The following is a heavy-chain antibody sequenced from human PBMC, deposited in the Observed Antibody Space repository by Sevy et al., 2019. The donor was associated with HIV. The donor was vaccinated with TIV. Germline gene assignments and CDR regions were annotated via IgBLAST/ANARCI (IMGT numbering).Heavy chain of an antibody. Sequence: SEILSLTCTVSGGAISSSSYYWGWIRQPPGKGLEWIGSIYYSGSTSYNPSLKSRVTISVDTSKNQFSLKLSSVTAADTAVYYCARQGEQQLVRLYFQHWGQGTLVTVSS. D-gene: IGHD6-13*01. CDR2: IYYSGST. V-gene: IGHV4-39*01. CDR3: ARQGEQQLVRLYFQH. J-gene: IGHJ1*01. CDR1: GGAISSSSYY.